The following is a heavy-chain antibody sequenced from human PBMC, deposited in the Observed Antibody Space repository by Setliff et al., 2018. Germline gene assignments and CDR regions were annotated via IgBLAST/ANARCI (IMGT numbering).Heavy chain of an antibody. J-gene: IGHJ4*02. Sequence: SVKVSCKASGGTFSSYAISWVRQAPGQGLEWMGGIIPIFGTANYAQKFQGRVTITTDESTSTAYMELSSLRSEDTAVYYCARDKVERTYSSGWSWEYYFDYWGQGTLVTVSS. CDR2: IIPIFGTA. D-gene: IGHD6-19*01. V-gene: IGHV1-69*05. CDR1: GGTFSSYA. CDR3: ARDKVERTYSSGWSWEYYFDY.